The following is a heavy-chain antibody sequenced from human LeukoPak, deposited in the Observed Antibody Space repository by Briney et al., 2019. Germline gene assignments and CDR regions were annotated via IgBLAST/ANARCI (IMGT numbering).Heavy chain of an antibody. D-gene: IGHD6-13*01. J-gene: IGHJ4*02. CDR1: GGSISSYY. CDR3: ARGGPVDSSSWYDFPFDY. CDR2: IYTSGST. V-gene: IGHV4-4*07. Sequence: SETLSLTRTISGGSISSYYWSWIRQPAGKGLEWIGRIYTSGSTNYNPSLKSRVPMSVDTSKNQFSLRLNSVTAADTAVYYCARGGPVDSSSWYDFPFDYWGQGTLVTVSS.